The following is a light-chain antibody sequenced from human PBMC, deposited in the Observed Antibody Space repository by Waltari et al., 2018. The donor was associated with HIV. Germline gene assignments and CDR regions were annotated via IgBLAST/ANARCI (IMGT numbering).Light chain of an antibody. CDR1: SSDVGSYNL. CDR2: EGS. Sequence: QSALTQPASVSGSPGQSIPISCTGNSSDVGSYNLVSWYQQHPGKAPKLMIYEGSKRPSGVSNRFSGSKSGNTASLTISGLQAEDEADYYCCSYAGSSTPSWVFGGGTKLTVL. V-gene: IGLV2-23*01. CDR3: CSYAGSSTPSWV. J-gene: IGLJ3*02.